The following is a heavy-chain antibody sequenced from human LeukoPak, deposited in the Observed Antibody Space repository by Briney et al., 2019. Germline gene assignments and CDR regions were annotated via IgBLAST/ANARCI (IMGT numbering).Heavy chain of an antibody. J-gene: IGHJ6*02. D-gene: IGHD6-19*01. CDR1: GDSVSSNSAA. V-gene: IGHV6-1*01. CDR3: ARGYSSGWPDYYYGMDV. Sequence: SQTLSLTCAISGDSVSSNSAAWNWIRQSPSSGLEWLGRTYYRSKWYNDYAVSVKSRITINPDTSKNQFSLQLNSVTPEDTAVYYCARGYSSGWPDYYYGMDVWGQGTTVTVSS. CDR2: TYYRSKWYN.